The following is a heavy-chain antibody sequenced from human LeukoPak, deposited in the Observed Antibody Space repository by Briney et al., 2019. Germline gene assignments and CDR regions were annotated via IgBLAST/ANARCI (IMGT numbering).Heavy chain of an antibody. J-gene: IGHJ4*02. CDR1: GFTFSSYG. Sequence: PGRSLRLSCAASGFTFSSYGMHWVRQAPGKGLEWVAVISYDGSNKYYADSVKGRFTISRDNSKNTLYLQMNSLRAEDMAVYYCANLGGYGSGSYYGIDYWGQGTLVTVSS. CDR2: ISYDGSNK. V-gene: IGHV3-30*18. D-gene: IGHD3-10*01. CDR3: ANLGGYGSGSYYGIDY.